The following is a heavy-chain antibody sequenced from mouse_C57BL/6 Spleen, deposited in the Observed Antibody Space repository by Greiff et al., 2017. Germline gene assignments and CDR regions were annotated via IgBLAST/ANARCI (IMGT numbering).Heavy chain of an antibody. CDR1: GYAFTSSW. J-gene: IGHJ2*01. CDR3: ARSGDYYYFDY. CDR2: IYPGDGDT. D-gene: IGHD1-1*01. Sequence: QVQLQESGPELVKPGASVTISCKASGYAFTSSWMNWVKQRPGKGLEWIGRIYPGDGDTNYNGKFKGKATLTADKSSSPAYMQLSSLTSEDSAVYFCARSGDYYYFDYWGQGTTRTVSS. V-gene: IGHV1-82*01.